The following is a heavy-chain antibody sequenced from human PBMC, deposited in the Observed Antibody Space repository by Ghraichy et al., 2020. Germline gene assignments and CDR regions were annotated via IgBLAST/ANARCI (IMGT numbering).Heavy chain of an antibody. D-gene: IGHD6-13*01. CDR1: GFTFSSYS. Sequence: LSLTCAASGFTFSSYSMNWVRQAPGKGLEWLSYISSSSSTIYYADSVKGRFTISRDNAKNSLYLQMNSLRDEDTAVYYCARCAAAGSYYYYYGMDVWGQGTTVTVSS. V-gene: IGHV3-48*02. CDR3: ARCAAAGSYYYYYGMDV. CDR2: ISSSSSTI. J-gene: IGHJ6*02.